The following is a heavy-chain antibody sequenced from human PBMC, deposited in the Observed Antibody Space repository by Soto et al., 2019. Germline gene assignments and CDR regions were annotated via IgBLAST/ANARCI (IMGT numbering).Heavy chain of an antibody. CDR1: GGSISSYY. D-gene: IGHD3-16*01. CDR3: ARAWGGWAGY. Sequence: SETLSLTCTVSGGSISSYYWSWIRQPPGKGLEWIGYIYYSGSTNYNPSLKSRVTISVDTSKNQFSLKLSSVSAADTAVYYCARAWGGWAGYWGQGTLVTVSS. J-gene: IGHJ4*02. CDR2: IYYSGST. V-gene: IGHV4-59*01.